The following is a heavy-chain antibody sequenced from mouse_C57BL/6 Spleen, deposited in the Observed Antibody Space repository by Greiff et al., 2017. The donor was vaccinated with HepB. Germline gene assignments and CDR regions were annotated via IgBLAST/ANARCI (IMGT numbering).Heavy chain of an antibody. CDR2: IYPGDGDT. CDR3: ARPITTVVEVFDY. D-gene: IGHD1-1*01. Sequence: QLQQSGPELVKPGASVKISCKASGYAFSSSWMNWVKQRPGKGLEWIGRIYPGDGDTNYNGKFKGKATLTADKSSSTAYMQLSSLTSEDSAVYFCARPITTVVEVFDYWGQGTTLTVSS. CDR1: GYAFSSSW. J-gene: IGHJ2*01. V-gene: IGHV1-82*01.